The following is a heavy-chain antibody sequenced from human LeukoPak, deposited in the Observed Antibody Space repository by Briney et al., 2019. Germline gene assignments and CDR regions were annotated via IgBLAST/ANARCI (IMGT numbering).Heavy chain of an antibody. J-gene: IGHJ4*02. Sequence: GGSLRLSCGASGFTFTTHWIHWVRQAPGKGLVWVSRIKPDGSDTNYADSVKGRFTISRDNAKNTVYLQMNSLRDEDSAAYYCARVYLERLTAGYFDHWGQGTWVTVSP. CDR2: IKPDGSDT. CDR3: ARVYLERLTAGYFDH. CDR1: GFTFTTHW. D-gene: IGHD2-8*01. V-gene: IGHV3-74*01.